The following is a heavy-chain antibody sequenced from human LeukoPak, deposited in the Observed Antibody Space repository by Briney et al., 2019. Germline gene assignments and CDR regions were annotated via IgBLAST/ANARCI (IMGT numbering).Heavy chain of an antibody. D-gene: IGHD2-21*01. Sequence: SETLSLTCTVSGGSISSSSYYWGWIRQPPGKGLEWIGSIYYSGSTYYNPSLKSRVTISVDTSKNQFSLKLSSVTAADTAVYYCAREIPLGYYYMDVWGKGTTVTVSS. V-gene: IGHV4-39*07. CDR3: AREIPLGYYYMDV. J-gene: IGHJ6*03. CDR1: GGSISSSSYY. CDR2: IYYSGST.